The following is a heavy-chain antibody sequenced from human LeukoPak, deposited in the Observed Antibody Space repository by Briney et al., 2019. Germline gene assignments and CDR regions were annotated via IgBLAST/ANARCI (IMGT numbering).Heavy chain of an antibody. V-gene: IGHV5-51*01. CDR1: GYSFTSYW. Sequence: GESLKISCKGSGYSFTSYWIGWVRQMPGKGLEWMGVIYPGDSDTRYRPSFQGQVTISADKSISTAYLQWSSLKAPDTAMYYCARAYYYGSGSYYNVGYWGQGTLVTVSS. J-gene: IGHJ4*02. CDR2: IYPGDSDT. D-gene: IGHD3-10*01. CDR3: ARAYYYGSGSYYNVGY.